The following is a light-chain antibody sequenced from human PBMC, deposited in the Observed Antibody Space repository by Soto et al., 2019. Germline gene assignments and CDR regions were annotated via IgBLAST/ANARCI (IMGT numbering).Light chain of an antibody. J-gene: IGKJ1*01. CDR3: QQSYTTPRA. Sequence: DIQMTQSPSSLSASVRDRVTITCRASQSISSDLNWYQQKPGKAPKLLIFAASSLQSGVPSRFSGSGSGTHFTLTVSSLQPEDFATYYSQQSYTTPRAFGQGTKVEIK. CDR2: AAS. V-gene: IGKV1-39*01. CDR1: QSISSD.